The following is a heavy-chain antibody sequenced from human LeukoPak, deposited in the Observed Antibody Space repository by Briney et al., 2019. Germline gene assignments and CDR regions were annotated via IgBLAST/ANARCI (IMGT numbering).Heavy chain of an antibody. J-gene: IGHJ4*02. CDR1: GFTVNSNY. CDR2: IYSGGST. CDR3: ARVPVASWIQLDS. Sequence: GSLRLSCAASGFTVNSNYMSWVRQAPGKGLEWVSIIYSGGSTYFADSVKGRFTISRDNSKNTLYLQMNSLRAEDTALYYCARVPVASWIQLDSWGQGALVTVSS. V-gene: IGHV3-53*01. D-gene: IGHD6-13*01.